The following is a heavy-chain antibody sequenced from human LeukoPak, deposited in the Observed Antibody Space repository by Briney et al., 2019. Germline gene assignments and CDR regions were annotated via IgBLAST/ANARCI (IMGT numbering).Heavy chain of an antibody. D-gene: IGHD1-26*01. V-gene: IGHV6-1*01. J-gene: IGHJ4*02. CDR3: AREPPSLRGSYDI. Sequence: SQTLSLTCAISGDSVSSNSAAWNWIRQSLSRGLEWLGRTYYRSKWYNDYAVSVKSRITINPDTSKNQFSLQLNSVTPEDTAVYYCAREPPSLRGSYDIWGQGTLVTVSS. CDR2: TYYRSKWYN. CDR1: GDSVSSNSAA.